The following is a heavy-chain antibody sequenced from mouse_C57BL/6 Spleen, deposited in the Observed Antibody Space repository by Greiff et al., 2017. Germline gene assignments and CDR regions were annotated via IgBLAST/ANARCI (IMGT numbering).Heavy chain of an antibody. D-gene: IGHD1-1*01. CDR2: IYPGDGDT. J-gene: IGHJ3*01. CDR3: ARGTTVVEGGFAY. V-gene: IGHV1-80*01. CDR1: GYAFSSYW. Sequence: VQLQQSGAELVKPGASVKISCKASGYAFSSYWMNWVKQRPGKGLEWIGQIYPGDGDTNYNGKFKGKATLTADKSSSTAYMQLSSLTSEDSAVYFCARGTTVVEGGFAYWGQGTLVTVSA.